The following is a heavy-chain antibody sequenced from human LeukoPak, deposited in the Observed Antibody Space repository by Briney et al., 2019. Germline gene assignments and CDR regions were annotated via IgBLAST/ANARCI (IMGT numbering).Heavy chain of an antibody. D-gene: IGHD2-15*01. Sequence: PGGSLRLSCAASGFTFSNYWMPWVRQAPGKGLVWVSRIKSDGSSTTYADSVKGRFTISRDNAKDTLYLQMNSLRADDTAVYYCARGPDCSGGSCYPGRFDYWGQGTLVTVSS. CDR3: ARGPDCSGGSCYPGRFDY. CDR1: GFTFSNYW. J-gene: IGHJ4*02. V-gene: IGHV3-74*01. CDR2: IKSDGSST.